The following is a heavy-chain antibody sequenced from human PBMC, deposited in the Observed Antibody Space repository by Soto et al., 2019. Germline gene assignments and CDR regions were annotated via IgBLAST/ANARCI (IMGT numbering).Heavy chain of an antibody. V-gene: IGHV4-61*01. CDR1: GGSVSSGSYY. CDR2: IYYSGST. CDR3: ARSRNLRFFRPDYGYYGMDV. J-gene: IGHJ6*02. D-gene: IGHD3-3*01. Sequence: QVQLQESGPGLVKPSETLSLTCTVSGGSVSSGSYYWSWIRQPPGKGLEWIGYIYYSGSTNYNPTXXXRVTISVDTSXXPXSXXLSSVTAADTAVYYCARSRNLRFFRPDYGYYGMDVWGQGTTVTVSS.